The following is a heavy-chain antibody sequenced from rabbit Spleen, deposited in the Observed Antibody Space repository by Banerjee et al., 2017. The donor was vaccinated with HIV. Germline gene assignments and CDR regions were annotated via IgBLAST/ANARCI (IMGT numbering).Heavy chain of an antibody. Sequence: QSLEESGGGLVKPGASLTLTCKASGFSFNSGYDAYWVHQAPGKGLEWIASIDGRFRSTYYANWAKGRFTISKTSSTTVTLQMTSLTGADTATYFCARETSSGWGVVSYYFNLWGPGTLVTVS. CDR1: GFSFNSGYD. CDR2: IDGRFRST. CDR3: ARETSSGWGVVSYYFNL. V-gene: IGHV1S40*01. J-gene: IGHJ4*01. D-gene: IGHD4-1*01.